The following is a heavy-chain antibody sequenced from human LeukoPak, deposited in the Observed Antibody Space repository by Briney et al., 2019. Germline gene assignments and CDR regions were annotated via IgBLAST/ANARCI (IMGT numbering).Heavy chain of an antibody. CDR1: GFTFSSYS. Sequence: PGGSLRLSCAASGFTFSSYSMNWVRQAPGKGLEWVSSISSSSSYIYYADSVKGRFTISRDNAKNSLYLQMNSLRAGDRAVYYGARDATTGGVNWGQGTLVSVSS. V-gene: IGHV3-21*01. D-gene: IGHD2-8*02. CDR2: ISSSSSYI. J-gene: IGHJ4*02. CDR3: ARDATTGGVN.